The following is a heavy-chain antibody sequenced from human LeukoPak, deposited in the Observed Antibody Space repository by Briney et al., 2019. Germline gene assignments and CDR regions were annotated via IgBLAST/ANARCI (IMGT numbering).Heavy chain of an antibody. D-gene: IGHD3-9*01. CDR3: ARDAPYYDILTGYQDYYGMDV. Sequence: VASVKVSCKASGYTFTGYYMHWVRQAPGQGLEWMGWINPNSGGTNYAQKFQGRVTMTRDTSISTAYMELSRLRSDDTAVYYCARDAPYYDILTGYQDYYGMDVWGQGTTVTVSS. V-gene: IGHV1-2*02. J-gene: IGHJ6*02. CDR1: GYTFTGYY. CDR2: INPNSGGT.